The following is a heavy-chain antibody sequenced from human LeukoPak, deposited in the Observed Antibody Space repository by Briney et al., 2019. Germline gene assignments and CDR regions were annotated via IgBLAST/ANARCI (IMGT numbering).Heavy chain of an antibody. CDR3: ARVNLRGSNYNWFDP. CDR2: ITPVIETA. CDR1: GGTFLSHT. J-gene: IGHJ5*02. V-gene: IGHV1-69*08. D-gene: IGHD3-10*01. Sequence: SVKVSCKTSGGTFLSHTFSWVRQAPGHGLEWIGKITPVIETANYAQTFQGRVSIYTDKATTTVYMDLSGLRPDDTAEYYCARVNLRGSNYNWFDPWGQGTRVIVSS.